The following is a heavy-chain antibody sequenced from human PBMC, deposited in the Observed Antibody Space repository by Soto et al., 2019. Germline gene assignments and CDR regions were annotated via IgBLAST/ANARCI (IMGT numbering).Heavy chain of an antibody. Sequence: PSETLSRTCTVSGGSISSSSYYWGWIRQPPGKGLEWIGSIYYSGSTYYNPSLKSRVTISVGTSKNQFSLKLSSVTAADTAVYYCARGRGLSGSYRAQYNWFDPWGQGTLVTVSS. D-gene: IGHD1-26*01. V-gene: IGHV4-39*01. CDR3: ARGRGLSGSYRAQYNWFDP. J-gene: IGHJ5*02. CDR2: IYYSGST. CDR1: GGSISSSSYY.